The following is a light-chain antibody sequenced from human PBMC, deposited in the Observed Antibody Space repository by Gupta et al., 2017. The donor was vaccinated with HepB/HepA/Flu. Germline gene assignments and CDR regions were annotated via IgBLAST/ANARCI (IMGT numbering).Light chain of an antibody. Sequence: QTVVTQEPSFSVSPGGTVTLTCGLSSGSVSISYYPSWYQQTPGQAPRTRIYSTNTRSSGVPDRVSGSILGNKAALTITGAQADDEADDDCVLYMRSGMGVFGGGTKLTVL. CDR3: VLYMRSGMGV. CDR2: STN. V-gene: IGLV8-61*01. J-gene: IGLJ3*02. CDR1: SGSVSISYY.